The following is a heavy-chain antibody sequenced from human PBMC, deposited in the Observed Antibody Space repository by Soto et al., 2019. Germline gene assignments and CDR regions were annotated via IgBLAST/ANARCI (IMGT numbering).Heavy chain of an antibody. Sequence: EVQLVESGGGLVQPGGSLRLSCAASGFTFSSYWMSWVRQAPGKGLEWVANIKQDGSEKYYVDSVKGRFTISRDNAKNSLYLQMNSLRAEAPAVYAWASALWRFDYWGQGTLVAVPP. J-gene: IGHJ4*02. CDR1: GFTFSSYW. CDR3: ASALWRFDY. D-gene: IGHD3-16*01. V-gene: IGHV3-7*01. CDR2: IKQDGSEK.